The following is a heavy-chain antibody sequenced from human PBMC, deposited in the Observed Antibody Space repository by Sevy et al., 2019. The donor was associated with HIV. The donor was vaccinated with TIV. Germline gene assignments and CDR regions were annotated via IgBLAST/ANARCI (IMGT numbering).Heavy chain of an antibody. CDR2: IKLDGSEK. CDR1: GFTFSRYW. D-gene: IGHD2-2*01. V-gene: IGHV3-7*03. CDR3: ARDCSSTSCLWGMDV. Sequence: GGSLRLSCAASGFTFSRYWMSWVRQAPGKGLEWVANIKLDGSEKYYVDSVKGRFTISRDNAKNSLNLQMNSLRAEDSAVYYCARDCSSTSCLWGMDVWGQGTTVTVSS. J-gene: IGHJ6*02.